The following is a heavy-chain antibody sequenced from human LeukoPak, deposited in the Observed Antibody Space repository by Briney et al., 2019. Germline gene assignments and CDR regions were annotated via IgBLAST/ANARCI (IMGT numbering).Heavy chain of an antibody. CDR3: AKGMFLWVDGFDI. Sequence: PGGSLRLSCAASGFTIRTYAMSWVRQAPGKGLEWVTVISGSGGSTYYADSVKGRFTVSRDNSKNTVYLQMNSLRGEDTAVYYCAKGMFLWVDGFDIWGQGTMVTVSS. CDR2: ISGSGGST. CDR1: GFTIRTYA. J-gene: IGHJ3*02. V-gene: IGHV3-23*01. D-gene: IGHD3-10*02.